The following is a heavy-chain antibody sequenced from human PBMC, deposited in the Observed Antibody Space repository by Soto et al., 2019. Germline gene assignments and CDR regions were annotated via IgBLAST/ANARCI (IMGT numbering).Heavy chain of an antibody. CDR1: GFTFSTYA. V-gene: IGHV3-33*01. CDR3: ARGRGEFDA. J-gene: IGHJ5*02. Sequence: PGGSLRLSCAASGFTFSTYAMHWVRQPPGKGLEWVALIWYDGSNKYYADSVKGRFSISRDNSKNTLYLQMNSLRAEDTAVYYCARGRGEFDAWGQGTPVTVSS. CDR2: IWYDGSNK. D-gene: IGHD2-21*01.